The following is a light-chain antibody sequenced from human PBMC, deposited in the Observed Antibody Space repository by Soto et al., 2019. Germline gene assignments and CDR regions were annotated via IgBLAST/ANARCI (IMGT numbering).Light chain of an antibody. Sequence: EDVLTQSPGTLSLSPGERATLSCRASQSVSSSYLAWYQQKPGQAPRLLIYDASSRATGIPDRFSGSGSGTDFTLTISILEPEDFAVYFCQQYGSSPRTFGQGTKEEIK. J-gene: IGKJ1*01. CDR1: QSVSSSY. CDR2: DAS. V-gene: IGKV3-20*01. CDR3: QQYGSSPRT.